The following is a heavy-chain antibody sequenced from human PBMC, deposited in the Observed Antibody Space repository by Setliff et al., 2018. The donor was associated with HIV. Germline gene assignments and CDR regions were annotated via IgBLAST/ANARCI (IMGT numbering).Heavy chain of an antibody. J-gene: IGHJ4*02. Sequence: SETLSLTCSVSGGSVGSGSYYWSWIRQSPGKGLEWLGYIYYSGSTTYNPSLRSRVTISIDTSKDQFSLNLRSVTAADTAVYYCARGGTVSADFDSWGQGTLVTVSS. CDR1: GGSVGSGSYY. CDR3: ARGGTVSADFDS. D-gene: IGHD6-19*01. CDR2: IYYSGST. V-gene: IGHV4-61*01.